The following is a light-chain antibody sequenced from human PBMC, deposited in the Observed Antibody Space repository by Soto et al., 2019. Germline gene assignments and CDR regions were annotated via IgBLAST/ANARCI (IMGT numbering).Light chain of an antibody. Sequence: QSALTQPPSASGSLGQSVTISCTGTSSDVGGYKYVSWYQQYPGKAPKLIIYDVSQRPSGVPDRFSGSKSGNTASLTVSGLQADDEADYYCSSYAGSNNDVFGTGTKVTVL. CDR1: SSDVGGYKY. CDR2: DVS. V-gene: IGLV2-8*01. J-gene: IGLJ1*01. CDR3: SSYAGSNNDV.